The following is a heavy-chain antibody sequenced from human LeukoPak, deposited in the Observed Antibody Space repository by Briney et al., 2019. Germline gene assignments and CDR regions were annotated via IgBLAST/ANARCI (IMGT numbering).Heavy chain of an antibody. CDR3: ARRAAAVGTYYMDV. Sequence: PSETLSLTCTVSGGFINSYYWTWIRQPPGKGLEWIGYIYYSGGTNYNPSLKSRVTIAVDTSKNQFSLKLSSVTAADTAVYYCARRAAAVGTYYMDVWGKGTTVTASS. J-gene: IGHJ6*03. D-gene: IGHD6-13*01. CDR1: GGFINSYY. CDR2: IYYSGGT. V-gene: IGHV4-59*01.